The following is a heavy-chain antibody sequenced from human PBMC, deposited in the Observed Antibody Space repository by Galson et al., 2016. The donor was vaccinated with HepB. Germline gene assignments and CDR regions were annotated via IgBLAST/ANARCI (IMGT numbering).Heavy chain of an antibody. Sequence: ETLSLTCTVSGDSISSSHYYWAWIRQSPGKGLEWIGSIYYSGTTYFNPSLKSRVTISIVTSKSQFSLSLSSVTAADTADYYCARQYNHDTDSYYILSLDLWGHGTRVTVSS. J-gene: IGHJ3*01. CDR1: GDSISSSHYY. CDR2: IYYSGTT. D-gene: IGHD3-10*01. V-gene: IGHV4-39*01. CDR3: ARQYNHDTDSYYILSLDL.